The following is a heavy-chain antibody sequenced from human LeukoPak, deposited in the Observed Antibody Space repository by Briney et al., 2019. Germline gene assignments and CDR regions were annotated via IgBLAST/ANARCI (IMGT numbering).Heavy chain of an antibody. J-gene: IGHJ4*02. D-gene: IGHD3-9*01. CDR3: ARELVRYRLFDY. CDR2: ISSSSSYI. CDR1: GFTFSSYS. Sequence: PGGSLRLSCAASGFTFSSYSMNWVRQAPGMGLEWVSSISSSSSYIYYADSVKGRFTISRDNAKNSLYLQMNSLRAEDTAVYYCARELVRYRLFDYWGQGTLVTVSS. V-gene: IGHV3-21*01.